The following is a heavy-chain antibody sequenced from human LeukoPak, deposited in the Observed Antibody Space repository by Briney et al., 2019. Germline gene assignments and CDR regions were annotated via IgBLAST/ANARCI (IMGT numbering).Heavy chain of an antibody. V-gene: IGHV4-39*01. CDR1: GGSISSSSYY. J-gene: IGHJ4*02. Sequence: PSETLSLTCTVSGGSISSSSYYWGWIRQPPGKGLEWIGSIYYSGSTYYNPSLESRVTISVDTSKNQFSLKLSSVTAADTAVYYCARVDGYNYYFDYWGQGTLVTVSS. D-gene: IGHD5-24*01. CDR2: IYYSGST. CDR3: ARVDGYNYYFDY.